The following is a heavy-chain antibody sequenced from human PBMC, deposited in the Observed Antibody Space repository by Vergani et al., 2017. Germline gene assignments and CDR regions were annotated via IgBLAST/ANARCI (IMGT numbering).Heavy chain of an antibody. CDR2: ISSSSSTI. D-gene: IGHD1-7*01. CDR3: ARETTGTTGRDYYYYMDV. J-gene: IGHJ6*03. Sequence: EVQLVESGGGLVQPGGSLRLSCAASGFTFSSYSMNWVRQAPGKGLEWVSYISSSSSTIYYADSVKGRFTISRDNDKNSLYLQMNSLRAEDTAVYYCARETTGTTGRDYYYYMDVWGKGTTVTVSS. V-gene: IGHV3-48*04. CDR1: GFTFSSYS.